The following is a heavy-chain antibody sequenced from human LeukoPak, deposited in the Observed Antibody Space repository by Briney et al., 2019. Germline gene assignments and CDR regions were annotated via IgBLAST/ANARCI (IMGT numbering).Heavy chain of an antibody. CDR1: GFTFSRSA. V-gene: IGHV3-30*04. CDR2: ISFDGSNK. D-gene: IGHD3-22*01. J-gene: IGHJ4*02. CDR3: ARPMIAAQPDY. Sequence: GGSLRLSCADSGFTFSRSAMHWVRQAPGKGLEWVALISFDGSNKYYADSVKGRFTISRDNSKSTLYLQMNSLRTEDTAVYYCARPMIAAQPDYWGQGTLVTVSS.